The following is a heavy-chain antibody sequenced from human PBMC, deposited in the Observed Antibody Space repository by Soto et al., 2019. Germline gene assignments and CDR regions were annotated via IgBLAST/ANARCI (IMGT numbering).Heavy chain of an antibody. Sequence: PGESLKISCKGSGYSFTSYCIVWVRQMPGKGLEWMGIIYPGDSHTRYSPSFQGLVTISVDKSINTAYLKWSSLKASDTAMYYCARSSYVDFDPYNWFDSWGQGPLVTVSS. CDR2: IYPGDSHT. J-gene: IGHJ5*01. CDR3: ARSSYVDFDPYNWFDS. CDR1: GYSFTSYC. D-gene: IGHD3-16*01. V-gene: IGHV5-51*01.